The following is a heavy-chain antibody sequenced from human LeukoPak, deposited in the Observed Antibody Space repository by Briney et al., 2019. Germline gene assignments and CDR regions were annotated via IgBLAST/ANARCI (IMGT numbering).Heavy chain of an antibody. CDR2: ISYDGSNK. V-gene: IGHV3-30*18. D-gene: IGHD3-3*01. CDR1: GFTFSSYG. Sequence: GGSLRLSCAASGFTFSSYGMHWVRQAPGKGLEWVAVISYDGSNKYYADSVKGRLTISRDNSKNTLYLQMNSLRAEDTAVYYCAKDPAFRSGPLYYFDYWGQGTLVTVSS. CDR3: AKDPAFRSGPLYYFDY. J-gene: IGHJ4*02.